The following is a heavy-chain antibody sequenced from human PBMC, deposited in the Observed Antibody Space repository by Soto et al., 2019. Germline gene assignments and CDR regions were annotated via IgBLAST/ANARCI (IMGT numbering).Heavy chain of an antibody. V-gene: IGHV4-61*01. CDR3: ARGRSDSAGSSFGRRMDV. J-gene: IGHJ6*02. CDR1: GEALGSGQSY. Sequence: QVQLQESGPGLVKSSETLSLICFVSGEALGSGQSYWNWIRQAPGKGLEWIGQTFVTGATKYSASLKSRVAISLDTSKSQISLTLTSVTAADSATYFCARGRSDSAGSSFGRRMDVWGQGTTVTVSS. CDR2: TFVTGAT. D-gene: IGHD3-10*01.